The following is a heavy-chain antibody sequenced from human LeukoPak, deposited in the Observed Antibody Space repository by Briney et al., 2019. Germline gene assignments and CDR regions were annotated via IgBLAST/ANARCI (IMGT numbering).Heavy chain of an antibody. D-gene: IGHD5-12*01. CDR1: GLSVSSNY. J-gene: IGHJ3*02. CDR3: AKGVRGYSGYDAFDI. CDR2: VYSNGAT. Sequence: PGGSLRLSCAASGLSVSSNYMSWVRQTPGKGLEWVSLVYSNGATYHADSVKGRFTISRDNSKTTLYLQLNSLRAEDTAVYYCAKGVRGYSGYDAFDIWGQGTMVTVSS. V-gene: IGHV3-66*01.